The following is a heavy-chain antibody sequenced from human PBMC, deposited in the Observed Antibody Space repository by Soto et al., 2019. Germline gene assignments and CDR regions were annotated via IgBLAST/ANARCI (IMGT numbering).Heavy chain of an antibody. CDR2: ISSHGRDI. V-gene: IGHV3-21*06. CDR3: ARGAALAGKLDL. D-gene: IGHD6-19*01. Sequence: GGSLRLSCEASGFTFTSDSMTWVRQAPGKGLEWVSSISSHGRDIFYADSVKGRFTISRDNAKDSLHLQMNSLTGEDSAVYYCARGAALAGKLDLWGQGTLVTVS. J-gene: IGHJ4*02. CDR1: GFTFTSDS.